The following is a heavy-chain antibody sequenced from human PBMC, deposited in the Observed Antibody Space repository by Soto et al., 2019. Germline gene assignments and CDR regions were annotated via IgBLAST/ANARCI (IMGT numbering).Heavy chain of an antibody. CDR3: ARGDPYYGMDV. V-gene: IGHV3-30*04. CDR2: ISYDGSNK. CDR1: GFTSSSYF. Sequence: QVQLVESGGGVVQPARSLRLSCVASGFTSSSYFMHWVRQAPGKGQEWVALISYDGSNKHYADSVKGRFTISRDNSKNTLYLQMNSLRGDDTAVYSCARGDPYYGMDVWGQGTTVTVSS. J-gene: IGHJ6*02.